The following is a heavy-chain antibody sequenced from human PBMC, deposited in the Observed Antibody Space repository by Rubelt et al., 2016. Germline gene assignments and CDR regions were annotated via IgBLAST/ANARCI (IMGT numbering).Heavy chain of an antibody. Sequence: QLQLQESGPGLVKPSETLSLTCTVSGGSISSSSYYWGWIRQPPGKGLEWIGEINHSGSTNYNPSLKSRVTISVDTSKNQFSLKLSSVTAADTAVYYCARTRGDYVGLFDYWGQGTLVTVSS. D-gene: IGHD4-17*01. J-gene: IGHJ4*02. CDR1: GGSISSSSYY. CDR2: INHSGST. CDR3: ARTRGDYVGLFDY. V-gene: IGHV4-39*07.